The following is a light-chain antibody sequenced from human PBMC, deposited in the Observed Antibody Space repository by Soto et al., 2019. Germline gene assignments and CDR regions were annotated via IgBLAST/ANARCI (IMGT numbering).Light chain of an antibody. CDR1: SSDVGGYNY. V-gene: IGLV2-14*01. CDR3: SSYTSSSTLV. CDR2: DVS. Sequence: QSALTQPASVSGSPGQSITISCTGTSSDVGGYNYVSWYQQHPDKAPKLMIYDVSNRPSGVSNRFSGSKSGNTASLTISGLQAEDEADYYRSSYTSSSTLVFGGGTKLTVL. J-gene: IGLJ2*01.